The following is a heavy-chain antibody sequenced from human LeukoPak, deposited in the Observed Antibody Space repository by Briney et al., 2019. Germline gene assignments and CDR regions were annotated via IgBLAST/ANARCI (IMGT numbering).Heavy chain of an antibody. Sequence: PSETLSLTCTVSGGSISSSSYYWGWIRQPPGKGLEWIGSMYSSGSTYYNPSLKSRVTISVDTSKNQFSLKLSSVTAADTAVYYCARRYPILVWFGGPGFDPWGQGTLVTVSS. J-gene: IGHJ5*02. D-gene: IGHD3-10*01. CDR1: GGSISSSSYY. CDR3: ARRYPILVWFGGPGFDP. V-gene: IGHV4-39*07. CDR2: MYSSGST.